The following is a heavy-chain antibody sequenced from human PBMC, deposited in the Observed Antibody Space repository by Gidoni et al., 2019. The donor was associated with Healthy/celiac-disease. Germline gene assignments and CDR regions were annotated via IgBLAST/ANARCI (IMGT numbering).Heavy chain of an antibody. Sequence: EVQLVESGGGLVQPGRSLRLSFAASGFPFDDYAMHWVRQAPGKGLEWVSGISWNSGSIGYADSVKGRFTISRDNAKNSLYLQMNSLRAEDTALYYCAARGGSGWYLFDYWGQGTLVTVSS. D-gene: IGHD6-19*01. J-gene: IGHJ4*02. CDR2: ISWNSGSI. CDR1: GFPFDDYA. CDR3: AARGGSGWYLFDY. V-gene: IGHV3-9*01.